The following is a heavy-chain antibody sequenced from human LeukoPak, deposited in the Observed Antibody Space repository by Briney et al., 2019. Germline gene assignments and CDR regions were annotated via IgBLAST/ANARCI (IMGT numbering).Heavy chain of an antibody. Sequence: GGSLRLSCAASGFTLYLLDELVPPGSREGAGVGGQHNQDASEINYVDSVRGRFTISRDNAKNSLHLQMNSLRAEDTAVYYCATDRDNSDWQKRFDSWGQGTLVTVSS. J-gene: IGHJ4*02. V-gene: IGHV3-7*01. CDR1: GFTLYLL. CDR3: ATDRDNSDWQKRFDS. CDR2: NQDASEI. D-gene: IGHD2-21*02.